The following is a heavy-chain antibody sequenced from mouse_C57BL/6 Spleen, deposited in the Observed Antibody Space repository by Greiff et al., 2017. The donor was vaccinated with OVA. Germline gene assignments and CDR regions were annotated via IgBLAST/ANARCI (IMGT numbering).Heavy chain of an antibody. CDR1: GYTFTDYE. J-gene: IGHJ3*01. CDR2: IDPETGGT. D-gene: IGHD1-1*01. CDR3: TRYPYGSRCRFAY. V-gene: IGHV1-15*01. Sequence: VQLVESGAELVRPGASVTLSCKASGYTFTDYEMHWVKQTPVHGLEWIGAIDPETGGTAYNQKFKGKAILTADKSSSTAYMELRSLTSEDSAVYYCTRYPYGSRCRFAYWGQGTLVTVSA.